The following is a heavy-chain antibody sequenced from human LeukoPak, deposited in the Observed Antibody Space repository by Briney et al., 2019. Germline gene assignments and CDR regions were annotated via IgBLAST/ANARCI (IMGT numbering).Heavy chain of an antibody. D-gene: IGHD1-26*01. J-gene: IGHJ4*02. V-gene: IGHV1-3*01. CDR1: GYTFTSYA. Sequence: ASVKVSCKASGYTFTSYAMHWVRQAPGQRLEWMGWINAGNGNTKYSQMFQGRVTITRDTSASTAYMELSSLRSEDTAVYYCARIVGAKGRYFDYWGQGTLVTVSS. CDR3: ARIVGAKGRYFDY. CDR2: INAGNGNT.